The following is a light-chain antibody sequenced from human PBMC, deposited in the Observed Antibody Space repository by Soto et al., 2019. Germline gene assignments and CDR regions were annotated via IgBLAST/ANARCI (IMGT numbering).Light chain of an antibody. V-gene: IGLV2-8*01. J-gene: IGLJ1*01. Sequence: QSVLTQPPSASGSPGQSVAISCTGTSSDVGGYNYVSWYQQHPGKAPKLMLYEVNKRPSGVPDRFSGSKSGNTASLTVSGLQAEDEADYYCSSYPASCNVFSNGTKVTV. CDR3: SSYPASCNV. CDR2: EVN. CDR1: SSDVGGYNY.